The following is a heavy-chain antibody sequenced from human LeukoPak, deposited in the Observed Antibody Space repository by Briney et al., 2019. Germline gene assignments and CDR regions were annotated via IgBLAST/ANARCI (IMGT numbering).Heavy chain of an antibody. D-gene: IGHD3-3*02. CDR2: IYHSGRT. Sequence: NSSETLSLTCTVSGYSISSGYYWGWIRQPPGKGLEWIGSIYHSGRTFYNPSLRSRVTISVDTSKNQFSLKLTPVTAADTAVYYCARYYGGSIYDAFDIWGQGTMVTVSS. J-gene: IGHJ3*02. CDR1: GYSISSGYY. V-gene: IGHV4-38-2*02. CDR3: ARYYGGSIYDAFDI.